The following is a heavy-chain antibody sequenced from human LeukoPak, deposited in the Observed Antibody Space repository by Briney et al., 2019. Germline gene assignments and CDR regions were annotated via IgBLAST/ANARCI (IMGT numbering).Heavy chain of an antibody. V-gene: IGHV4-39*01. CDR3: ARRTGTTMVRKFDY. CDR1: GDSMSSSNYY. D-gene: IGHD3-10*01. J-gene: IGHJ4*02. CDR2: IHYTGNT. Sequence: SETLSLTCTVSGDSMSSSNYYGGWIRQPPGRGLEWIGNIHYTGNTYYNPSLKSRVTISLDTSKNLFSLKLSSVTAADTAVYYCARRTGTTMVRKFDYWGQGTLVTVSS.